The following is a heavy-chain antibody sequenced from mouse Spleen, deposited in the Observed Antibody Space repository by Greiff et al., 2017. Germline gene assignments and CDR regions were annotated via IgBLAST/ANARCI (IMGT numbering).Heavy chain of an antibody. J-gene: IGHJ4*01. CDR2: IWSGGST. CDR1: GFSLTSYG. CDR3: AKNGGPYAMDY. D-gene: IGHD1-1*02. Sequence: VQGVESGPGLVQPSQSLSITCTVSGFSLTSYGVHWVRQPPGKGLEWLGVIWSGGSTDYNAAFISRLSISKDNSKSQVFFKMNSLQADDTAIYYCAKNGGPYAMDYWGQGTSVTVSS. V-gene: IGHV2-4*01.